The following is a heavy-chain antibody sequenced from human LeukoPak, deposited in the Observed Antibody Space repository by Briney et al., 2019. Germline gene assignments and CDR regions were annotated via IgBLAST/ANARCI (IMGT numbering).Heavy chain of an antibody. CDR2: INLSGSA. CDR3: AELGITMIGGV. Sequence: SATLSLTCSVSGGSISSDYWTWIRQPPGKGMEWIGEINLSGSANYNPPLKSRVTISVDASKSQSSLRLSSVTAADTAVYYCAELGITMIGGVWGKGTTVTISS. D-gene: IGHD3-10*02. V-gene: IGHV4-34*01. CDR1: GGSISSDY. J-gene: IGHJ6*04.